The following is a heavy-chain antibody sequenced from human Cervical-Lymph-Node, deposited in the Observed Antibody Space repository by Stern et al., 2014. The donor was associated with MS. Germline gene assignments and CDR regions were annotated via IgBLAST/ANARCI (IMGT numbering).Heavy chain of an antibody. D-gene: IGHD2-8*02. CDR2: ISSSSSPI. CDR3: ATGSTYCTGNSCYEGEWLDY. CDR1: GFTFNSYT. Sequence: EVQLVESGGGLVQPGGSLRLSCAASGFTFNSYTMNWVRQAPGKGLEWVSYISSSSSPIYFADAVKGRFTISRDNAKNSLYLQMNRLRDEDTAVYYCATGSTYCTGNSCYEGEWLDYWGQGTLVTVSS. J-gene: IGHJ4*02. V-gene: IGHV3-48*02.